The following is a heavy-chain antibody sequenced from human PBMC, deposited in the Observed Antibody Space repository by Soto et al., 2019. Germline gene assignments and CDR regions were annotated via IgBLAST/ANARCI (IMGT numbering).Heavy chain of an antibody. V-gene: IGHV3-23*01. CDR2: ISGSGDST. CDR1: GFTFSSYA. D-gene: IGHD6-19*01. CDR3: ARRSSGWYFDY. J-gene: IGHJ4*02. Sequence: EVQLLESGGGLVQPGGSLRLSCAASGFTFSSYAMSWVRQAPGKGLEWVSVISGSGDSTYYTNSVKGRFTISRDNSKHTVYLQMNSLRAEDTAVYYCARRSSGWYFDYWGQGTLVTVSS.